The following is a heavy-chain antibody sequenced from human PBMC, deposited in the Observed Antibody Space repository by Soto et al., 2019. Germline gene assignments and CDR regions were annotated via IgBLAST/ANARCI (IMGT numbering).Heavy chain of an antibody. D-gene: IGHD2-21*01. CDR1: GGPFSGVY. CDR2: VNHRGSA. V-gene: IGHV4-34*01. Sequence: PSETLSLTCAVSGGPFSGVYWSWIRQPPGKALEWIGGVNHRGSANYNPSLESRVTMSFDTSKNQFSLKLTSVTAADSAVYYYARDAFCGSGTCRVGHWFDPWGQGTLVTVSS. J-gene: IGHJ5*02. CDR3: ARDAFCGSGTCRVGHWFDP.